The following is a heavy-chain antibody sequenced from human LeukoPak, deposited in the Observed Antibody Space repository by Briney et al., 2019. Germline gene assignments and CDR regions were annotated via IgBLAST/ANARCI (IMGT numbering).Heavy chain of an antibody. CDR3: ARDGPYSSGWYVSTSTYYFDY. CDR2: IIPIFGTA. D-gene: IGHD6-13*01. J-gene: IGHJ4*02. V-gene: IGHV1-69*05. CDR1: GGTFSSYA. Sequence: SVKVSCKASGGTFSSYAISWVLQAPGQGLEWMGRIIPIFGTANYAQKFQGRVTITTDESTSTAYMELSSLRSEDTAVYYCARDGPYSSGWYVSTSTYYFDYWGQGTLVTVSS.